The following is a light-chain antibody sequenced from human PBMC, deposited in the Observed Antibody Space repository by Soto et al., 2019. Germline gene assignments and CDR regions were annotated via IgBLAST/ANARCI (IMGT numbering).Light chain of an antibody. CDR2: KAS. V-gene: IGKV1-5*03. CDR3: QQYNSILGT. J-gene: IGKJ3*01. Sequence: DIQMTQSPSTLSGPVGDRVTITCRASQTISSWLAWYQQKPGKAPKLLIYKASTLKSGVPSRFSGSGSGTEFTLTISSLQPDDFATYYCQQYNSILGTFGPGTKVDIK. CDR1: QTISSW.